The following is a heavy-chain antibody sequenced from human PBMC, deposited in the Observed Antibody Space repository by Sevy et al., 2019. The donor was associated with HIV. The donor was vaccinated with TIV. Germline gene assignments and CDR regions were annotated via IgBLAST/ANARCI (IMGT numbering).Heavy chain of an antibody. Sequence: GGSLRLSCAASGFAFYDYSMSWIRQAPGKGLEWVATLSFGCGKINYADSVKSRFTISRDNSKNSFYLQMDNLRVEDTALYYCAREGCTRHHDYWGQGTRVTVSS. CDR3: AREGCTRHHDY. CDR1: GFAFYDYS. J-gene: IGHJ4*02. V-gene: IGHV3-23*01. CDR2: LSFGCGKI. D-gene: IGHD2-8*01.